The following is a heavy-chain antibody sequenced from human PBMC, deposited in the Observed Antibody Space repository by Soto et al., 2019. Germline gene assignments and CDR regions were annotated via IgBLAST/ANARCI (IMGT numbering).Heavy chain of an antibody. CDR2: INQSGST. Sequence: QVQLQQWGAGLLKPSETLSLSCAVYGASFSGYYWIWIRQPPGKGLEWIGEINQSGSTNYSPSLKTRVTISVDTSKKQFSLRVSSVTAADTAVYYCARRFSGTGRYFDYWGQGTLVTVSS. V-gene: IGHV4-34*02. J-gene: IGHJ4*02. CDR1: GASFSGYY. CDR3: ARRFSGTGRYFDY. D-gene: IGHD1-1*01.